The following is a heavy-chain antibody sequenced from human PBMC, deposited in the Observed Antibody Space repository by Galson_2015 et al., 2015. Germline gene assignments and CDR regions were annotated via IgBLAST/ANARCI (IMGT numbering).Heavy chain of an antibody. V-gene: IGHV3-33*01. D-gene: IGHD3-22*01. CDR3: ARAQYYYDSSGYYLDAFDI. J-gene: IGHJ3*02. CDR2: IWYDGSNK. CDR1: GFTFSSYG. Sequence: SLRLSCAASGFTFSSYGMHWVRQAPGKGLEWVAVIWYDGSNKYYADSVKGRLTISRDNSKNTLYLQMNSLRAEDKAVYYCARAQYYYDSSGYYLDAFDIWGQGTMVTVSS.